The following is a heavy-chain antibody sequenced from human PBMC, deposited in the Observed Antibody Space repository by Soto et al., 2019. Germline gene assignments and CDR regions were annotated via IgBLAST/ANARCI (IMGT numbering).Heavy chain of an antibody. J-gene: IGHJ6*02. CDR3: ARYIPGVRYYGMDV. CDR2: IGESGTPT. CDR1: GSTFSSYA. V-gene: IGHV3-23*01. Sequence: PGGSLRLSCAASGSTFSSYAMKWVRQAPGKGLEWVSLIGESGTPTYYADSVKGRFTISRDNSGNTLFLEMYSLRAEDTAFYYCARYIPGVRYYGMDVWGQGTTVTVSS. D-gene: IGHD2-2*01.